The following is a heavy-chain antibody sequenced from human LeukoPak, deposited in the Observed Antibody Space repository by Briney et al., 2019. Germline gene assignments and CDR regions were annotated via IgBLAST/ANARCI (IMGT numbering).Heavy chain of an antibody. J-gene: IGHJ3*02. Sequence: GGSLRHSCAAAGFTFSNYAMSWVRQAPGKWLEWVSFIRGGGGVTSYADSVRGRFTISRDNSYNTLELHMNTLRAEDTAIYYCAKSSSSYGNEAFDIWGQGTMVTVSS. CDR2: IRGGGGVT. CDR3: AKSSSSYGNEAFDI. V-gene: IGHV3-23*01. CDR1: GFTFSNYA. D-gene: IGHD5-18*01.